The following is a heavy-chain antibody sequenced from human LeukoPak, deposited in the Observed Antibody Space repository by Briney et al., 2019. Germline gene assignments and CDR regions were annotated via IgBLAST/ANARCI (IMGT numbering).Heavy chain of an antibody. J-gene: IGHJ4*02. CDR3: ARDPPGLTLGSPGDY. CDR1: GYTFTIYG. CDR2: ISANNGDT. V-gene: IGHV1-18*01. D-gene: IGHD3-16*01. Sequence: ASVKVSCTASGYTFTIYGIAWVRQAPGQGLQWMGWISANNGDTSYSQKLQGRVTMTTDTSTNTAYMELRSLTSDDTAVYYCARDPPGLTLGSPGDYWGQGTLVIVSS.